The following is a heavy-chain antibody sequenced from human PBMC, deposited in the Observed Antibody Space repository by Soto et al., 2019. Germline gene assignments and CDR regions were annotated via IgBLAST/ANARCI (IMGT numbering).Heavy chain of an antibody. CDR1: GFTFSSYG. CDR3: ARVPLGAYYYDSSGSTGGVFDY. Sequence: PGGSLRLSCAASGFTFSSYGMHWVRQAPGKGLEWVAVIWYDGSNKYYADSVKGRFTISRDNSKNTLYLQMNSLRAEDTAVYYCARVPLGAYYYDSSGSTGGVFDYWGQGTRVTV. J-gene: IGHJ4*02. CDR2: IWYDGSNK. D-gene: IGHD3-22*01. V-gene: IGHV3-33*01.